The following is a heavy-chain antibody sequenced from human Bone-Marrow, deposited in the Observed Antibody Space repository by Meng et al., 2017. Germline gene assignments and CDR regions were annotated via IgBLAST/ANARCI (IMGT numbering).Heavy chain of an antibody. Sequence: ASVKVSCKASGYTFTSYGISWVRQAPGQGLEWMGWISGYNGNTNYAQKLQGRVTITADESTSTAYMELSSLRSEDTAVYYCAREMATIKWKGRFDYWGQGTLVTVSS. D-gene: IGHD5-24*01. CDR2: ISGYNGNT. CDR3: AREMATIKWKGRFDY. J-gene: IGHJ4*02. CDR1: GYTFTSYG. V-gene: IGHV1-18*01.